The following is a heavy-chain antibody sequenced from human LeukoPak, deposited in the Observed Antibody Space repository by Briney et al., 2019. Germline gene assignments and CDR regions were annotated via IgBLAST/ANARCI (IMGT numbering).Heavy chain of an antibody. CDR1: GFSLSTRGVG. CDR2: IYWNDGK. Sequence: GSGPTLVNPPQTLTLTCTFSGFSLSTRGVGVGWIRQPPGKALEWLALIYWNDGKRYSPSLKSRLTITKDTSKNQVVLTMTNMDPVDTATYYCAHTRTIQLWFAFDYWGQGTLVTVSS. CDR3: AHTRTIQLWFAFDY. D-gene: IGHD5-18*01. V-gene: IGHV2-5*01. J-gene: IGHJ4*02.